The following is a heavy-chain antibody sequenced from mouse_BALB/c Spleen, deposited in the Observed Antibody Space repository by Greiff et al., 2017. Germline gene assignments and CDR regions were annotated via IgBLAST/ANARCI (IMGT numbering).Heavy chain of an antibody. CDR1: GYSFTSYT. CDR2: INPSSGYT. J-gene: IGHJ3*01. Sequence: VQLVESGAELARPGASVKMSCKASGYSFTSYTMHWVKQRPGQGLEWIGHINPSSGYTNYNQKFKDKATLTANKSSSTAYMQLSSLTSEASADYYCARWGRFAYWGQGTLVTVAA. CDR3: ARWGRFAY. V-gene: IGHV1-4*01.